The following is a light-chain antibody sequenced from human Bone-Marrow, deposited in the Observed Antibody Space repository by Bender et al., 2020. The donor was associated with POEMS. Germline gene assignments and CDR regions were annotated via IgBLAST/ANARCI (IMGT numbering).Light chain of an antibody. CDR3: SAWDDGLSGVL. CDR2: ANN. V-gene: IGLV1-44*01. J-gene: IGLJ2*01. CDR1: SNNIGSHN. Sequence: QSALTQPASVSGSPGQSLTISCTGNSNNIGSHNVVSWYQQLPGTAPKLLIHANNERPSGVPDRFSGFKSGTSASLTISGLQSEDEADYFCSAWDDGLSGVLFGGGTKLTVL.